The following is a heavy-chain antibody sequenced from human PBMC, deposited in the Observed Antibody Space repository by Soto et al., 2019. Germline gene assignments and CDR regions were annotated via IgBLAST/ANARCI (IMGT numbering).Heavy chain of an antibody. D-gene: IGHD1-1*01. V-gene: IGHV4-4*08. J-gene: IGHJ4*02. Sequence: SETLSLTCTVSGGSISTYFWTWIRQPPGKGLEWIGYIYHSGSTHYNTSLKSRVTISLDTSENQFSLKLSSVTVADTAVYYCARDHWRPRVMDSWGRGALVTVSS. CDR1: GGSISTYF. CDR2: IYHSGST. CDR3: ARDHWRPRVMDS.